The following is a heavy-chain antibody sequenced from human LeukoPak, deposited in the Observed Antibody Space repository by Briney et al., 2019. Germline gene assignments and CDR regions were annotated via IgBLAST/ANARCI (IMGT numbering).Heavy chain of an antibody. Sequence: SETLSLTCTVSGGSLSSDAYYWSWIRQHPGKGLEWIGYIYYSGSTYYNPSLKSRGTISVDTSKNQFSLKLSSVTAADTAVYYCARGWLRDYYYYYGMDVWGQGTTVTVSS. V-gene: IGHV4-30-4*08. CDR2: IYYSGST. CDR1: GGSLSSDAYY. CDR3: ARGWLRDYYYYYGMDV. J-gene: IGHJ6*02. D-gene: IGHD5-12*01.